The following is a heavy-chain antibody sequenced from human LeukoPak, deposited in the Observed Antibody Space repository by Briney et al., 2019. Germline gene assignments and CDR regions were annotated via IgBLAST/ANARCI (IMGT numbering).Heavy chain of an antibody. CDR2: IIPIFGTA. J-gene: IGHJ3*02. V-gene: IGHV1-69*05. D-gene: IGHD5-12*01. CDR1: GGTFSSYA. CDR3: ARVGDYGYDLVAFDI. Sequence: GASVKVSCKASGGTFSSYAISWVRQAPGQGLEWMGGIIPIFGTANYAQKFQGRVTITTDESTSTAYMELSSLRSEDTAVYYCARVGDYGYDLVAFDIWGQGTMVTVSS.